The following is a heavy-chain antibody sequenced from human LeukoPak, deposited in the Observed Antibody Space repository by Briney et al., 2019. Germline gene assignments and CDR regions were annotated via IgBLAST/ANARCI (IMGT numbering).Heavy chain of an antibody. J-gene: IGHJ4*02. Sequence: PGGSLRLSCVASGFTFSDHYMDWVRQAPGKGLEWVGRSRNKVNGYSTKYAAPMKSRFTISRDDSGNSLYLQMNSLKTEDTAVYYCTTDNVEWELPLDYRGQGTLVTVSS. CDR2: SRNKVNGYST. D-gene: IGHD1-26*01. CDR3: TTDNVEWELPLDY. V-gene: IGHV3-72*01. CDR1: GFTFSDHY.